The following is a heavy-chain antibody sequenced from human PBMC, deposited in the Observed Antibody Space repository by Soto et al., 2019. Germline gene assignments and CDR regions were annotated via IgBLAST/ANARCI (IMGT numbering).Heavy chain of an antibody. V-gene: IGHV3-30*18. CDR2: ISYNGNDK. CDR1: GFTFSSYG. CDR3: AKDGDAAAAGYYFDY. D-gene: IGHD6-13*01. Sequence: PGGSLRLSCAASGFTFSSYGMHLVRQAPGKGLEWVAVISYNGNDKYHADSVKGRFTVSRDNSKNTLYLQMNSLRPEDTAVYHCAKDGDAAAAGYYFDYWGQGTLVTVSS. J-gene: IGHJ4*02.